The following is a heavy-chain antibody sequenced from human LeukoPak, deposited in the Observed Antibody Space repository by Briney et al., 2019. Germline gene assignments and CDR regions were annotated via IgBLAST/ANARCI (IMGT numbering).Heavy chain of an antibody. V-gene: IGHV3-48*02. J-gene: IGHJ4*02. D-gene: IGHD3-22*01. CDR3: ARVFSSGYPYSDY. Sequence: DSVKGRFTISRDNAKNSLYLQMNSLRDEDTAVYYCARVFSSGYPYSDYWGQGALVTVSS.